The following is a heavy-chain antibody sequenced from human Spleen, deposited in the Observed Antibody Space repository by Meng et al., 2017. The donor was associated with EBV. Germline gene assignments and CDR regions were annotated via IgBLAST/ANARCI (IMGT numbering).Heavy chain of an antibody. D-gene: IGHD1-26*01. V-gene: IGHV7-4-1*02. J-gene: IGHJ4*02. Sequence: QVQLVQSGSELKKPGASLKISCKASGYIFTSYAIHWVRQAPGQGPEWMGWITTSTGTPTYAQGFTGRFVFSLDSTVSTTFLQISALNPADTAVYYCARDRTYSGTPDFWGQGTLVTVSS. CDR2: ITTSTGTP. CDR3: ARDRTYSGTPDF. CDR1: GYIFTSYA.